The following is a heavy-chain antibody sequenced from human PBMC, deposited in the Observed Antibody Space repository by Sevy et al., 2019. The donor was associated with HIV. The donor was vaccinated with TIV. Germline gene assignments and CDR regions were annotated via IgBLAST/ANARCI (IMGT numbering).Heavy chain of an antibody. D-gene: IGHD3-22*01. Sequence: GGSLRLSCAASGFTFSDYYMSWIRQAPGKGLEWVSYISRSGSTINYADSVKGRFTISRDKAKNSLYLQINSLRAEETAVYYCARENTMIEEPGWFDPWGQGTLVTVSS. J-gene: IGHJ5*02. CDR3: ARENTMIEEPGWFDP. CDR2: ISRSGSTI. CDR1: GFTFSDYY. V-gene: IGHV3-11*01.